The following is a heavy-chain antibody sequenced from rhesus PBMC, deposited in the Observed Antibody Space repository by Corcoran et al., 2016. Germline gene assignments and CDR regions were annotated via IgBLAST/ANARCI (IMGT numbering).Heavy chain of an antibody. V-gene: IGHV1S9*01. CDR1: GYTFTPYD. CDR2: ISPNDGNT. Sequence: QVQLVQSGAAVKKPGASVQLSCQASGYTFTPYDINWVRQAPGKVLEWMGWISPNDGNTAYAQKFQGRVTMTRDTSTSTAYMELSSLRSEDTAMYYCTRDGGDWSPPHYWGQGVLVTVSS. CDR3: TRDGGDWSPPHY. J-gene: IGHJ4*01. D-gene: IGHD6-37*01.